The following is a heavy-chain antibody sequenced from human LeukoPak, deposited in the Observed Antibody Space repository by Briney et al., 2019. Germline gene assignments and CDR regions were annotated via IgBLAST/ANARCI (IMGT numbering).Heavy chain of an antibody. D-gene: IGHD4-17*01. CDR2: IYSSGST. J-gene: IGHJ5*02. CDR3: ARHYGP. V-gene: IGHV4-39*01. Sequence: SETLSLTCIVSGGSISSISSNNYHWGWIRQPPGKGLEWIGSIYSSGSTYYNPSLKSRVTISVDTSKNQFSLKLTSVTAADTAVYYCARHYGPWGQGTLVTVSS. CDR1: GGSISSISSNNYH.